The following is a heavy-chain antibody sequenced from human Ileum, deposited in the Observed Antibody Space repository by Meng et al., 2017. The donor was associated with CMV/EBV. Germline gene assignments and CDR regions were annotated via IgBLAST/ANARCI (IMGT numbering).Heavy chain of an antibody. J-gene: IGHJ5*02. CDR1: NFNSYT. CDR3: ARLTGGDNWATRNWLDP. CDR2: VIPILDVV. Sequence: NFNSYTFNWVRRAPGRGLEWMGRVIPILDVVKYEERFQDRLTITANTLTTTVYMELKNLRYDDTAIYYCARLTGGDNWATRNWLDPWGPGTLVTVSS. V-gene: IGHV1-69*02. D-gene: IGHD4-17*01.